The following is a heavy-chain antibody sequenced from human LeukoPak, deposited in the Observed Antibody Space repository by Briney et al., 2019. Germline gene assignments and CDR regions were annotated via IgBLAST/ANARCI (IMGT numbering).Heavy chain of an antibody. J-gene: IGHJ3*02. CDR3: TRTYRSSWYDGFDI. Sequence: GSLRLSCTASGFTFGDYAMSWVRQAPGKGLEWVGFIRSKAYGGTTEYAASVKGSFTISRDDSKSIAYLQMNSLKTEDTGVYYCTRTYRSSWYDGFDIWGQGTMVTVSS. V-gene: IGHV3-49*04. D-gene: IGHD6-13*01. CDR2: IRSKAYGGTT. CDR1: GFTFGDYA.